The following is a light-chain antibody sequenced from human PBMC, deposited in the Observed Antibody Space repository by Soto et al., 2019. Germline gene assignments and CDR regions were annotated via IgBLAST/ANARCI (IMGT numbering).Light chain of an antibody. CDR1: QSVSSNY. J-gene: IGKJ4*01. CDR3: QRYGTSLPLT. Sequence: EIVLTQSPGTLSLSPGDRATLSCRASQSVSSNYLAWYQQKPGQAPRLLIYGASSRATGIPDRFSGSGSGXXXTLTISRLEPEDFAVYYCQRYGTSLPLTFGGGTKVEIK. CDR2: GAS. V-gene: IGKV3-20*01.